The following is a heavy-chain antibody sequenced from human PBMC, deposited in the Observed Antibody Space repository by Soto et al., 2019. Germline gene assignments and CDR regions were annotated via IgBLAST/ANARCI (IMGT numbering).Heavy chain of an antibody. CDR3: AREGGYGSGSYYRNDAFDI. CDR1: GGTFSSYA. CDR2: IIPIFGTA. D-gene: IGHD3-10*01. V-gene: IGHV1-69*13. J-gene: IGHJ3*02. Sequence: SVKVSCKASGGTFSSYAINWVRQAPGQGLEWMGGIIPIFGTANYAQKFQGRVTITADESTSTAYMELSSLRSEDTAVYYCAREGGYGSGSYYRNDAFDIWGQGTMVTVSS.